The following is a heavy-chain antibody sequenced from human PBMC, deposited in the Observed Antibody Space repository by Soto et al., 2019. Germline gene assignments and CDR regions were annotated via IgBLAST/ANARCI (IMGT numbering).Heavy chain of an antibody. CDR3: AREGGYYSRGYYRNWFDP. Sequence: PSETLSLTCTVSGGSTRGYSWTWIRQPAGEGLEWIGRIHTSGSTNYNPSLKSRVTMSVDTSKTQFSLKLSSVTAADTAVYYCAREGGYYSRGYYRNWFDPWGQGTLVTVSS. D-gene: IGHD3-22*01. CDR2: IHTSGST. CDR1: GGSTRGYS. J-gene: IGHJ5*02. V-gene: IGHV4-4*07.